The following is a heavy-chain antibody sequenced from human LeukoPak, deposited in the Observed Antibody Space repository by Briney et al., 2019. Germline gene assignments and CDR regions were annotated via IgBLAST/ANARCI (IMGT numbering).Heavy chain of an antibody. CDR2: ISRNGAVT. J-gene: IGHJ6*03. Sequence: GGSLRLSCAASGLIFDDYTMHWVRQAPGKGLEWVSLISRNGAVTKYADSVRGRFSISRDNAKNSLYLQMNSLRAEDTAVYYCARGGGGAKLELSPGGYYYMDVWGKGTTVTVSS. D-gene: IGHD1-7*01. V-gene: IGHV3-43*01. CDR3: ARGGGGAKLELSPGGYYYMDV. CDR1: GLIFDDYT.